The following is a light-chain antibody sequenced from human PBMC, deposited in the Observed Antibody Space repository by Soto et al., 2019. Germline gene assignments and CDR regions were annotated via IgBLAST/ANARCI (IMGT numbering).Light chain of an antibody. V-gene: IGKV3-11*01. CDR1: QSVSSY. J-gene: IGKJ4*01. CDR2: DAS. CDR3: QHRSSWPLT. Sequence: EIVLMQSPATLSLSPGERATLSCRASQSVSSYLAWYQQKPGQAPRLLIYDASNRATGIPARFSGSGSGTDFTLTISSLEPEDFAVYYCQHRSSWPLTFGGGTKVEIK.